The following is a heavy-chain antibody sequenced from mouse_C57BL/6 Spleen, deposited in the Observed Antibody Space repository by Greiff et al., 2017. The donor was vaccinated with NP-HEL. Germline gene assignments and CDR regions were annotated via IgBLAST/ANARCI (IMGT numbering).Heavy chain of an antibody. CDR1: GFSLTSYG. V-gene: IGHV2-2*01. CDR3: AVTYGSSSYYAMDY. CDR2: IWSGGST. Sequence: VKLMESGPGLVQPSQSLSITCTVSGFSLTSYGVHWVRQSPGKGLEWLGVIWSGGSTDYNAAFISRLSISKDNSKSQVFFKMNSLQADDTAIYYCAVTYGSSSYYAMDYWGQGTSVTVSS. J-gene: IGHJ4*01. D-gene: IGHD1-1*01.